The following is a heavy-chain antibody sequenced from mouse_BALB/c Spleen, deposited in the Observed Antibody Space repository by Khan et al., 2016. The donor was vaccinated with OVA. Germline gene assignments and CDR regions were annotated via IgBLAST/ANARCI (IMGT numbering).Heavy chain of an antibody. J-gene: IGHJ3*01. Sequence: VQLQQSGAELVKPGASVKLSCKASGYTFSSYYMYWVKERPGQGLEWIGEINASNSGSNFNEKFKNKATLTVDKSSSTAYMQLSSLTSEDSAVYYCIRSGYGSFAYWGQGTLVTVSA. CDR1: GYTFSSYY. D-gene: IGHD2-2*01. V-gene: IGHV1S81*02. CDR2: INASNSGS. CDR3: IRSGYGSFAY.